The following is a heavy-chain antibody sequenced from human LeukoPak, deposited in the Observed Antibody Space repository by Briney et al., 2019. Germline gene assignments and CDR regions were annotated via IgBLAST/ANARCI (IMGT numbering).Heavy chain of an antibody. Sequence: PGASLRLSCAASRFTFSNYAMSWVRQAPGKGLDWVSAITGSGGNTYYADSVKGRFTISRDNSKNTVFLQMNSLRAEDTAVYYCARWGDYDVLTGYYVSDYWGQGTLVTVSS. D-gene: IGHD3-9*01. CDR1: RFTFSNYA. V-gene: IGHV3-23*01. J-gene: IGHJ4*02. CDR3: ARWGDYDVLTGYYVSDY. CDR2: ITGSGGNT.